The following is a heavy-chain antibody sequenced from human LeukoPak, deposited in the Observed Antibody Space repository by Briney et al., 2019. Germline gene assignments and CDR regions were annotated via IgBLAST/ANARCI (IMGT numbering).Heavy chain of an antibody. V-gene: IGHV3-74*01. Sequence: GGSLRLSCAASGFTVSSSNMSWVRQAPGKGLVWVSRVNGDGSSTNYADSVKGRFTISRDNAKNTLYLQMNSLRAEDTAVYYCAKAATGTRNAFDIWGQGTMVTVSS. D-gene: IGHD6-13*01. CDR1: GFTVSSSN. CDR3: AKAATGTRNAFDI. J-gene: IGHJ3*02. CDR2: VNGDGSST.